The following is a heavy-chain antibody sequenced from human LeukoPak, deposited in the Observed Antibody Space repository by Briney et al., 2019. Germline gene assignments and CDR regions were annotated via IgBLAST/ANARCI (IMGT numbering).Heavy chain of an antibody. V-gene: IGHV4-34*01. CDR2: INHSGST. J-gene: IGHJ4*02. D-gene: IGHD5-18*01. CDR3: ARRRIRYSYGYYFDY. Sequence: SETLSLTCAVYGGSFSGYYWSWIRQPPGKGLEWIGEINHSGSTNYNPSLKSRVTISVDTSKNQFSLKLSSVTAADTAVYYRARRRIRYSYGYYFDYWGQGTLVTVSS. CDR1: GGSFSGYY.